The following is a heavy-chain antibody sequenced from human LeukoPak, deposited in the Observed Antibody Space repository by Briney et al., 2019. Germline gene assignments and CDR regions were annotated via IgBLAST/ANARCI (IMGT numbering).Heavy chain of an antibody. CDR3: ARVAEAAAFDS. CDR2: ISRNSRYI. D-gene: IGHD6-13*01. J-gene: IGHJ4*02. V-gene: IGHV3-21*06. CDR1: GFTFISYA. Sequence: GGSLRLSCAASGFTFISYAMSWVRQAPGKGLEWVSSISRNSRYIYYADSMRGRFTISRDNAKNSLYLQMNSLKPEDTAVYYCARVAEAAAFDSWGQGNLVTVSS.